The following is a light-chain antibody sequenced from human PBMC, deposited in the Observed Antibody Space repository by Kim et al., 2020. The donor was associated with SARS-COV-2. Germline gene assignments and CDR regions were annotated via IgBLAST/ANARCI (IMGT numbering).Light chain of an antibody. J-gene: IGLJ1*01. V-gene: IGLV1-40*01. CDR1: SSNIGAGYV. CDR2: GDS. Sequence: RVPISCTGGSSNIGAGYVVHWYQQLPGTAPKLLIYGDSNRPSGVPDRFSGSKSGTSASLAITGLQAEDEADYYCQSYDSSLSGYVFGTGTKVTVL. CDR3: QSYDSSLSGYV.